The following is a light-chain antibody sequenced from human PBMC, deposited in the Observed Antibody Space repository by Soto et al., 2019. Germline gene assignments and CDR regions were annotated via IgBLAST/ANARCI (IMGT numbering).Light chain of an antibody. CDR2: DNN. V-gene: IGLV1-51*01. J-gene: IGLJ1*01. CDR3: GTWDDSLSSGYV. Sequence: QSALTQPPSVSAAPGQKVTISCSGSSSNIGDNYVSWYQQLPGTAPKLLIYDNNRRPSGIPGRFSGSKSGTSATLGITGLQTGDEADYYCGTWDDSLSSGYVFGTGTKVTVL. CDR1: SSNIGDNY.